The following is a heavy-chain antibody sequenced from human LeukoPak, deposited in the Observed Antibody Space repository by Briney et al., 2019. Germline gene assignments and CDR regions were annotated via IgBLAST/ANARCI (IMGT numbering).Heavy chain of an antibody. V-gene: IGHV3-74*01. CDR2: INSDGSST. CDR3: ARGEVRTTLFDY. CDR1: GFTFSSYW. Sequence: GGSLRLSCAASGFTFSSYWMHWVRQAPGKGLVWVSRINSDGSSTSYADSVKGRFTISRDNAKNTLYLQMTSLRAEDTAVYYCARGEVRTTLFDYWGQGTLVNVSS. J-gene: IGHJ4*02. D-gene: IGHD3-10*01.